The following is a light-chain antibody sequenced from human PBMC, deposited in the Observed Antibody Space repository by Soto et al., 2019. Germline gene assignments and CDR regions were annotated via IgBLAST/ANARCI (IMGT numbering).Light chain of an antibody. CDR2: EDN. V-gene: IGLV6-57*03. J-gene: IGLJ1*01. CDR3: QSYDSSNHEV. Sequence: NFMLTQPHSVSESPGKTVTISCTRSSGSIASNYVQWYQQRPGSAPTTVIYEDNQRPSGVPDRFSGSIDSSSNSASLTISGLKTEDEADYYCQSYDSSNHEVFGTGTKLPS. CDR1: SGSIASNY.